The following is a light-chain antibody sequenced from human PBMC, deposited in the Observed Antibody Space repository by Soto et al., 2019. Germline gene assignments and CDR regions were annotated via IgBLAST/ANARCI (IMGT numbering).Light chain of an antibody. CDR1: QGISNY. V-gene: IGKV1-27*01. Sequence: DIQMTQSPSSLSASVGDRVTITCRASQGISNYLAWYQQKPGKVPKLLIYAASTLQSGVPSRFSGSGSGTDFTLSISSLQPEDVATYYCQKYNSAPLFGQGTRLEIK. J-gene: IGKJ5*01. CDR3: QKYNSAPL. CDR2: AAS.